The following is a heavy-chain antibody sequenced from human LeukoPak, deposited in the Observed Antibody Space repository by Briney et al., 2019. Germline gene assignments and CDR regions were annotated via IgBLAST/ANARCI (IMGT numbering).Heavy chain of an antibody. CDR3: VKGDSGDYAGLSSDY. V-gene: IGHV3-43*02. D-gene: IGHD4-17*01. Sequence: GGSLRLSCAASGFTFDDYAMHWVRQTPGKGLEWVSLISGDGGGTHYADSVKGRFTISRDNSKNSLYPQMNSLRTEDTALYYCVKGDSGDYAGLSSDYWGQGTLVTVSS. CDR2: ISGDGGGT. J-gene: IGHJ4*02. CDR1: GFTFDDYA.